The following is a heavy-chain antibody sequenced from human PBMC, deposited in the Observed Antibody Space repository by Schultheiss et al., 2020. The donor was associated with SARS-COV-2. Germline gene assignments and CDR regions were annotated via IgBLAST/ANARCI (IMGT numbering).Heavy chain of an antibody. CDR1: GGSFSGHY. V-gene: IGHV4-4*07. D-gene: IGHD2-2*01. CDR3: AARYCSSTSCAYNWFDP. Sequence: SETLSLTCTIYGGSFSGHYWSWIRQPAGKGLEWIGRIYTSGSTNYNPSLKSRVTISVDTSKNQFSLKLSSVTAADTAVYYCAARYCSSTSCAYNWFDPWGQGTLVTVSS. CDR2: IYTSGST. J-gene: IGHJ5*02.